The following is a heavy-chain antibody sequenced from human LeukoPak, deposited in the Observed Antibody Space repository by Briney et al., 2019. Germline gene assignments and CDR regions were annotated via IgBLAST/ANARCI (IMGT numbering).Heavy chain of an antibody. CDR1: GFTFSSYA. V-gene: IGHV3-48*04. CDR3: ARVLEYYDFWSGYYPLDY. D-gene: IGHD3-3*01. Sequence: QSGGSLRLSCAASGFTFSSYAMSWVRQAPGKGLEWVSYISSSGSTIYYADSVKGRFTISRDNAKNSLYLQMNSLRAEDTAVYYCARVLEYYDFWSGYYPLDYWGQGTLVTVSS. J-gene: IGHJ4*02. CDR2: ISSSGSTI.